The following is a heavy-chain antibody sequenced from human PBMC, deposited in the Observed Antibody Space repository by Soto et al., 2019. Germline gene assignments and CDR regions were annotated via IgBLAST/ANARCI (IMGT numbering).Heavy chain of an antibody. CDR2: ISWNSGSI. V-gene: IGHV3-9*01. CDR3: AKAQFQNYGDYYFDY. Sequence: EVQLVESGGGLVQPGRSLRLSCAASGFTFDDYAMHWVRQAPGKGLEWVSGISWNSGSIGYADSVKGRFTISRDNAKNSLDLQMNSLRAEDTALYYCAKAQFQNYGDYYFDYWCQGTLVTVSS. CDR1: GFTFDDYA. D-gene: IGHD4-17*01. J-gene: IGHJ4*02.